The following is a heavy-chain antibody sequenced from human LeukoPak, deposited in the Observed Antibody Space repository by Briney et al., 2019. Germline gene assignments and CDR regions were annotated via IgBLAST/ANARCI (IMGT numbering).Heavy chain of an antibody. Sequence: GASVKVSCKASGYTFTSYGISWVRQAPGQGLEWVGWISAYNGNTNYTQKLQGRVTMTTDTSTSTAYMELRSLRSDDTAVYYCARNAPLGTIFGVVIPVYDYWGQGTLVTVSS. CDR3: ARNAPLGTIFGVVIPVYDY. D-gene: IGHD3-3*01. J-gene: IGHJ4*02. CDR1: GYTFTSYG. V-gene: IGHV1-18*01. CDR2: ISAYNGNT.